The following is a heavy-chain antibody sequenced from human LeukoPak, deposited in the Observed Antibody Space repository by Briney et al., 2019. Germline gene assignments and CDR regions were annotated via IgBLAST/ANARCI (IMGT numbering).Heavy chain of an antibody. CDR3: VRQDCSGGSCYLDY. D-gene: IGHD2-15*01. J-gene: IGHJ4*02. V-gene: IGHV3-30*03. CDR1: GFSFNSFG. CDR2: ISYDGSNK. Sequence: PGGSLRLSCVASGFSFNSFGMSWVRQAPGKGLEWVAVISYDGSNKYYADSVKGRFTISRDNSQNSLFVQMNSLRGDDTAVYYCVRQDCSGGSCYLDYWGQGILVTVSS.